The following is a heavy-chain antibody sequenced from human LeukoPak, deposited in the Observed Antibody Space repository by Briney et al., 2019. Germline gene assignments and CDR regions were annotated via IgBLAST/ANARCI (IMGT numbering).Heavy chain of an antibody. CDR3: ARVLEGRDGYNSFWFDP. CDR1: GGSISSGSYY. J-gene: IGHJ5*02. CDR2: IYTSGST. V-gene: IGHV4-61*02. Sequence: SETLSLTCTVSGGSISSGSYYWSWIRQPAGKGLEWIGRIYTSGSTNYNPSLKSRVTISVDTSKNQFSLKLSSVTAADTAVYYCARVLEGRDGYNSFWFDPWGQGTLVTVSS. D-gene: IGHD5-24*01.